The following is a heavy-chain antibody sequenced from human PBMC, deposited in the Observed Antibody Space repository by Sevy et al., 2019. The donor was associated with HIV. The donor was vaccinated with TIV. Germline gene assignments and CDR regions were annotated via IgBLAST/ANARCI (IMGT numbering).Heavy chain of an antibody. CDR1: GFTFSTYS. CDR2: ISSSSSYI. CDR3: ARDPKAILQLWVNWFDP. J-gene: IGHJ5*02. V-gene: IGHV3-21*01. Sequence: GGSLRLSCAASGFTFSTYSMNWVRQAPGKGLEWVSSISSSSSYIYYADSVKGRFTISGDNAKNSLYLQMNSLRAEDTAVYYCARDPKAILQLWVNWFDPWGQGTLVTVSS. D-gene: IGHD5-18*01.